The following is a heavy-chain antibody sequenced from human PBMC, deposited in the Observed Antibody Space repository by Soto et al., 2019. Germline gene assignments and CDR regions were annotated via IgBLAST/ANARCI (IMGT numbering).Heavy chain of an antibody. V-gene: IGHV3-33*01. D-gene: IGHD3-10*01. CDR2: IWYDGSNK. J-gene: IGHJ6*02. CDR1: GFTFSSYG. Sequence: QVQLVESGGGVVQPGRSLRLSCAASGFTFSSYGMHWVRQAPGKGLEWVAVIWYDGSNKYYADSVKGRFTISRDNSKNTLYLQMNSLRAEDTAVYYCARGLVRGVIVDGMDVWGQGTTVTVSS. CDR3: ARGLVRGVIVDGMDV.